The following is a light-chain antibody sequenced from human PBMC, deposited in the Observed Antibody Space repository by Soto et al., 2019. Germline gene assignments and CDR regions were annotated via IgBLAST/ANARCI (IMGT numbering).Light chain of an antibody. V-gene: IGLV2-23*03. CDR3: CSYAGSSTFV. CDR1: SSDVGSYDL. J-gene: IGLJ1*01. CDR2: EGT. Sequence: QFALTQPASVSGSPGQSITISCTGTSSDVGSYDLVSWYQQRPGKAPKLMIYEGTKRPSGVSIRFSGSKSGNTASLTISGLQAEDEADYYCCSYAGSSTFVFGTGTKVTVL.